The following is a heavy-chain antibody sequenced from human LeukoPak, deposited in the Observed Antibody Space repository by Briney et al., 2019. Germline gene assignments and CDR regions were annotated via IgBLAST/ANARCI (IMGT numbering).Heavy chain of an antibody. CDR1: GGSFSGYY. CDR2: IYYSGST. V-gene: IGHV4-59*01. J-gene: IGHJ4*02. CDR3: ARGTVAGPFDY. D-gene: IGHD6-19*01. Sequence: PSETLSLTCAVYGGSFSGYYWSWIRQPPGKGLEWIGYIYYSGSTNYNPSLKSRVTISVDTSKNQFSLKLSSVTAADTAVYYCARGTVAGPFDYWGQGTLVTVSS.